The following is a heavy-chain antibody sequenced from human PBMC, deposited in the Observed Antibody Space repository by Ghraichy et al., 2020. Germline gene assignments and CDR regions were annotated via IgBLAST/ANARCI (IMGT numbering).Heavy chain of an antibody. Sequence: GGSLRLSCAASGFIFNNYAMYWVRQAPGKGLEWVSGITESGGSTYYGHSVRGRFTISRDNTKSTLYLQMNSLRDEDTAIYYCATHLGIRGKGFDPWGQGTLVTVSS. D-gene: IGHD3-10*01. CDR1: GFIFNNYA. V-gene: IGHV3-23*01. J-gene: IGHJ5*02. CDR2: ITESGGST. CDR3: ATHLGIRGKGFDP.